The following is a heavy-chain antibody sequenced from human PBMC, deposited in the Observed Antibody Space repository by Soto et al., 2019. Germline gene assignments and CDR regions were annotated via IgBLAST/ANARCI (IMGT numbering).Heavy chain of an antibody. CDR3: ARDLPVAPDDYRLLMAY. J-gene: IGHJ4*02. Sequence: QVQLVESGGGVVQPGRSLRLSCAASGFTFSSYAMHWVRQAPGKGLEWVAVISYDGNNKYYGDSVKGRFTISRDNSKKTLYLQMNSLRAEDTAVYYCARDLPVAPDDYRLLMAYWGQGTLVTVSS. D-gene: IGHD3-16*01. CDR2: ISYDGNNK. CDR1: GFTFSSYA. V-gene: IGHV3-30-3*01.